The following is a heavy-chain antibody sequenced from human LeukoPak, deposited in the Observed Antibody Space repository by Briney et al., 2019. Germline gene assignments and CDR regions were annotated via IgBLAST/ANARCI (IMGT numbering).Heavy chain of an antibody. D-gene: IGHD3-22*01. CDR1: GGSISSYY. CDR3: ARYTYYYDSSGYEYYFDY. J-gene: IGHJ4*02. V-gene: IGHV4-59*01. CDR2: IYYSGST. Sequence: KASETLSLTCTVSGGSISSYYWSWIRQPPGKGLEWIGYIYYSGSTNCNPSLKSRVTISVDTSKNQFSLKLSSVTAADTAVYYCARYTYYYDSSGYEYYFDYWGQGTLVTVSS.